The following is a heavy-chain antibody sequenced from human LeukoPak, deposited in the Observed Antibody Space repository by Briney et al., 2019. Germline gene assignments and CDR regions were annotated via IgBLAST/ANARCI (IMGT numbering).Heavy chain of an antibody. CDR2: ISSSGSTI. V-gene: IGHV3-11*04. CDR3: ARDRPRAVAYYYYYYMDV. Sequence: PGGSLRLSCAASGFTFSDYYMSWIRQAPGKGLEWVSYISSSGSTIYYADSVEGRFTISRDNAKNSLYLQMNSLRAEDTAVYYCARDRPRAVAYYYYYYMDVWGKGTTVTVSS. CDR1: GFTFSDYY. D-gene: IGHD6-19*01. J-gene: IGHJ6*03.